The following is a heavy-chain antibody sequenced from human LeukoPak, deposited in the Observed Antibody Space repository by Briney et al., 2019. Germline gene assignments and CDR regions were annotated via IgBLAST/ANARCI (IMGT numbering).Heavy chain of an antibody. CDR3: ATFSSSGWYGSVYYFDY. D-gene: IGHD6-19*01. Sequence: ASVKVSCKVSGYTLTELSMHWVRQAPGKGLEWMGGFDPEDGETIYAQKFQGRVTMTEDTSTDTAYMELSSLRSEDTAVYYCATFSSSGWYGSVYYFDYWGQGTLVTVSS. CDR1: GYTLTELS. V-gene: IGHV1-24*01. CDR2: FDPEDGET. J-gene: IGHJ4*02.